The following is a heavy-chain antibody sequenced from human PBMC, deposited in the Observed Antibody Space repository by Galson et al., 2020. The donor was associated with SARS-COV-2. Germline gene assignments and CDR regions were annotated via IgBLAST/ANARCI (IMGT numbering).Heavy chain of an antibody. CDR3: TRGQVGNAFDI. V-gene: IGHV3-13*01. CDR2: AGSVGDT. D-gene: IGHD1-26*01. CDR1: GFTFSDYD. Sequence: GEYLKISCAASGFTFSDYDMHWVRQASGKSLEWVSLAGSVGDTYYLGSVKGRFIISRDNAKSSLYLQMNSLTAGDTAIYYCTRGQVGNAFDIWGQGTLVTVSS. J-gene: IGHJ3*02.